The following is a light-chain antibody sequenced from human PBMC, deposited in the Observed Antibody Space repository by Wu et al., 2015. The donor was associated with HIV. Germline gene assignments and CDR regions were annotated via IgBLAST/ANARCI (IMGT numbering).Light chain of an antibody. CDR1: QSIRNY. Sequence: DIQMTQSLSSLSASVGDRVTITCRASQSIRNYLNWYQQKPGKAPKLLIYAASSLEGGVPSRFSGSGSGTDFTLTISSLQPEDFATYYCQQSYSISVTFGQGTKVEIK. J-gene: IGKJ1*01. CDR2: AAS. V-gene: IGKV1-39*01. CDR3: QQSYSISVT.